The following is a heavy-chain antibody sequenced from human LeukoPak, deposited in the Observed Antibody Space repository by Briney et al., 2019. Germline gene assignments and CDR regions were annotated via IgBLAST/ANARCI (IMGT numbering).Heavy chain of an antibody. D-gene: IGHD1-26*01. Sequence: PGGSLRLSCAASGFTLSNAWMNWVRQAPGKGLEWVSVIYSGGSTYYADSVKGRFTISRDNSKNTLYLQMNSLRAEDTAVYYCARVLEDSGSFHSTYFDYWGQGTLVTVSS. CDR1: GFTLSNAW. V-gene: IGHV3-53*01. CDR3: ARVLEDSGSFHSTYFDY. J-gene: IGHJ4*02. CDR2: IYSGGST.